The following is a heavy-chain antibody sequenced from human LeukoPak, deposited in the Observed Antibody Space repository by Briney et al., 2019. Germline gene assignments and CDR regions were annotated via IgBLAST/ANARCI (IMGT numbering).Heavy chain of an antibody. CDR3: ARCSGGSTYHSDDY. J-gene: IGHJ4*02. CDR2: IWSDGNNK. Sequence: TGGSLRLSCGASGFSFSTYGMHWVRQAPGKGLEWVAVIWSDGNNKYYAESVVGRFTISRDNSKNTLSLQMDSLRAEDTAAYYCARCSGGSTYHSDDYWGQGTLVTVSS. CDR1: GFSFSTYG. V-gene: IGHV3-33*01. D-gene: IGHD2-15*01.